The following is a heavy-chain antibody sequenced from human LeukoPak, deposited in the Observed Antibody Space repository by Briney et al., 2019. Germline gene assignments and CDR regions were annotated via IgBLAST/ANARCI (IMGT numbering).Heavy chain of an antibody. Sequence: SETLSLTCTVSGGSIRSSSYYWGWIRQPPGKGLEWIGSIYYSGSTYYNPSLRSRVTMSVDTSKNQFSLKLSSVTAADTAIYYCARDARVQKWFGELLKTTTYYFDYWGQGTLVTVSS. V-gene: IGHV4-39*07. CDR1: GGSIRSSSYY. J-gene: IGHJ4*02. CDR2: IYYSGST. CDR3: ARDARVQKWFGELLKTTTYYFDY. D-gene: IGHD3-10*01.